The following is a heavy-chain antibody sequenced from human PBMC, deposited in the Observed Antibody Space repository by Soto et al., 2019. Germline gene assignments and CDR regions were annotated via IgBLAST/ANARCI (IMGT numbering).Heavy chain of an antibody. CDR3: ARDGGSHHYGMDV. Sequence: ASVKVSSKASGYTFTSNGISWVRQAPGQGLEWMGWISANHGNTNYAQKLQGRVTMTTDTSTSTAYMELRSLRSDDTAVYYCARDGGSHHYGMDVWGQGTTVTVSS. V-gene: IGHV1-18*01. J-gene: IGHJ6*02. CDR1: GYTFTSNG. CDR2: ISANHGNT. D-gene: IGHD2-15*01.